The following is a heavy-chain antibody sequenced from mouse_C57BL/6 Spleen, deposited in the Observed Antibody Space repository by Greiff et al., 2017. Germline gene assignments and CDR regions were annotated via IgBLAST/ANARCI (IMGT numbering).Heavy chain of an antibody. V-gene: IGHV1-81*01. CDR3: ARSPLSGDYYAMDY. J-gene: IGHJ4*01. CDR2: IYPRSGNT. CDR1: GYTFTSYG. D-gene: IGHD2-3*01. Sequence: VMLVESGAELARPGASVKLSCKASGYTFTSYGISWVKQRTGQGLEWIGEIYPRSGNTYYNEKFKGKATLTADKSSSTAYMELRSLTSEDSAVYFCARSPLSGDYYAMDYWGQGTSVTVSS.